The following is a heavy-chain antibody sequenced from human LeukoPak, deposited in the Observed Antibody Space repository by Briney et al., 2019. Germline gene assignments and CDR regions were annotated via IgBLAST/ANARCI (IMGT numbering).Heavy chain of an antibody. J-gene: IGHJ3*02. CDR3: ARAYYDFAFDI. V-gene: IGHV4-59*01. CDR2: IYYSGST. D-gene: IGHD3-3*01. CDR1: GGPISGYT. Sequence: SETLSLTCTVSGGPISGYTGSGFGRPPGKGLEWIGYIYYSGSTNYNPSLKSRVTISVDTSKNQFSLKLSSVTAADTAVYYCARAYYDFAFDIWGQGTMVTVSS.